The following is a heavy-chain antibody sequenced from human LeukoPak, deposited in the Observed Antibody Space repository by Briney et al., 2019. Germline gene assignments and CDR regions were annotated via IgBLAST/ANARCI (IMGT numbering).Heavy chain of an antibody. CDR2: IKQDGSDK. D-gene: IGHD2-2*01. Sequence: GGSLRLSCEASGFTFSSYWMSWVRQAPGKGPEWVANIKQDGSDKYYADSVKGRFTVSRDNAKNSLYLQMNSQRAEDTAVYYCTSLRTAVPHAGEAYDIWGQGTLVTVSS. V-gene: IGHV3-7*01. J-gene: IGHJ3*02. CDR3: TSLRTAVPHAGEAYDI. CDR1: GFTFSSYW.